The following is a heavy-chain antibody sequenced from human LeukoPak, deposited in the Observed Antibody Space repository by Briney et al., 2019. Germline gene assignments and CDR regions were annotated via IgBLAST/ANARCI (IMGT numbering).Heavy chain of an antibody. CDR2: IYYSGST. CDR1: GSSISSGGYY. CDR3: AAAFDVGYGSGSYYVDY. J-gene: IGHJ4*02. Sequence: SETLSLTCTVSGSSISSGGYYWSWIRQHPGKGLEWIGYIYYSGSTYYNPSLKSRVTISVDTSKNQFSLKLSSVTAADTAVYYCAAAFDVGYGSGSYYVDYWGQGTLVTVSS. V-gene: IGHV4-31*03. D-gene: IGHD3-10*01.